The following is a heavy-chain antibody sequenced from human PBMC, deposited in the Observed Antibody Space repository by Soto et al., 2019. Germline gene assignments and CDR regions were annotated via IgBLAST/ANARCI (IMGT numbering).Heavy chain of an antibody. Sequence: PSETLSLPCTVSGGSSSSSRYYWGWIRQPPGKGLEWIGSIYYSGSTYYNPSLKSRVTISVDTSKNQFALKLSSVTAADTAVYYCARRLLLWFGEFPGVRHTWFDPWGQGTLVTVS. CDR1: GGSSSSSRYY. V-gene: IGHV4-39*01. J-gene: IGHJ5*02. CDR3: ARRLLLWFGEFPGVRHTWFDP. D-gene: IGHD3-10*01. CDR2: IYYSGST.